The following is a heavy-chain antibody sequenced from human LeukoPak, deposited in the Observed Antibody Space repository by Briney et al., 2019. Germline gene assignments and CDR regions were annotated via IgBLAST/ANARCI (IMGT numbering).Heavy chain of an antibody. CDR1: GFTVSSNY. V-gene: IGHV3-23*01. CDR3: AKEGDDDYLDY. D-gene: IGHD1-26*01. J-gene: IGHJ4*02. CDR2: ISGSGGST. Sequence: GGSLRLSCVASGFTVSSNYMSWVRQAPGKGLEWVSAISGSGGSTYYADSVKGRFTISRDNSKNTLYLQMNSLRPEDTAVYYCAKEGDDDYLDYWGQGTLVTVSS.